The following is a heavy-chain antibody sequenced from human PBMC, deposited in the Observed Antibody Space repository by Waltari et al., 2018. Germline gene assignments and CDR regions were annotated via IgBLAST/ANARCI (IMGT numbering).Heavy chain of an antibody. V-gene: IGHV4-30-4*08. Sequence: QVQLQESGPGLVKPSQTLSLTSIVSGGSISNGELYWSWIRQPPGKGLEWIGHIYYNGAAYYNPSLKGRVSISVDTSKNLFSLNLSSVTAADTAVYYCATMATINWFDPWGQGTLVSVSS. D-gene: IGHD5-12*01. CDR3: ATMATINWFDP. J-gene: IGHJ5*02. CDR2: IYYNGAA. CDR1: GGSISNGELY.